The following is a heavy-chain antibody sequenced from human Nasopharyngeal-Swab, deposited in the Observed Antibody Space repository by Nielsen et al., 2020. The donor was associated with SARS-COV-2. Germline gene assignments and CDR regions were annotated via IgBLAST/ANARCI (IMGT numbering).Heavy chain of an antibody. D-gene: IGHD2-8*01. Sequence: TRCLTGNVPGGSISSGGYYWSWIRQHPGKGLEWIGYIYYSGSTYYNPSLKSRVTISVDTSKNQFSLKLSSVTAADTAVYYCAGTTDCTNGVCYQIFDYWGQGTLVTVSS. CDR1: GGSISSGGYY. CDR3: AGTTDCTNGVCYQIFDY. CDR2: IYYSGST. J-gene: IGHJ4*02. V-gene: IGHV4-31*03.